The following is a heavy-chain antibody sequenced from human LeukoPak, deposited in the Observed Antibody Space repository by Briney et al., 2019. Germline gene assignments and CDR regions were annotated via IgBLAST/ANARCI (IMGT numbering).Heavy chain of an antibody. V-gene: IGHV4-4*02. D-gene: IGHD4-17*01. J-gene: IGHJ4*02. CDR1: GGSISSSNW. Sequence: SETLSLTCAVSGGSISSSNWWSWVRQPPGKGLEWIGEIYHSGSTNYNPSLKSRVTISVDKSKNQFSLKLHSVTAADTAVYYCAKRGYYGDTYDYWGQGTLVTVSS. CDR3: AKRGYYGDTYDY. CDR2: IYHSGST.